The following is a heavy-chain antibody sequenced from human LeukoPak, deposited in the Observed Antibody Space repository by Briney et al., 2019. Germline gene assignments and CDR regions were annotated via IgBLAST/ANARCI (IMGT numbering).Heavy chain of an antibody. CDR3: ARDSGPVDQLLSFDV. D-gene: IGHD2-2*01. CDR1: GFTDNTYY. CDR2: IYGGGTT. Sequence: GGSLRLSCAASGFTDNTYYMSWIRQAPGKGLEWVSVIYGGGTTYYADSVKGRFTISRDDSKNTLYLQMNTLRAEDTAVYYCARDSGPVDQLLSFDVWGQGTLVTVSS. V-gene: IGHV3-53*01. J-gene: IGHJ4*02.